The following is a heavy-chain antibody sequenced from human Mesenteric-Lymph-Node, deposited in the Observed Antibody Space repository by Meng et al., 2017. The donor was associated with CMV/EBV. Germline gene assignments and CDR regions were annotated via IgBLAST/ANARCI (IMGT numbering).Heavy chain of an antibody. CDR3: ARLTMVRGVMSAFDI. D-gene: IGHD3-10*01. Sequence: SVFTFRDYYMSWIRQAPGKGLEWVSYISSSSSYTNYADSVKGRFTISRDNAKNSLYLQMNSLRAEDTAVYYCARLTMVRGVMSAFDIWGQGTMVTVSS. CDR2: ISSSSSYT. CDR1: VFTFRDYY. J-gene: IGHJ3*02. V-gene: IGHV3-11*06.